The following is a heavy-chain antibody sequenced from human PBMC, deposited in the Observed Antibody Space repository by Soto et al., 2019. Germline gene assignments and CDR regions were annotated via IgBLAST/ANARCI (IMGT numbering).Heavy chain of an antibody. CDR3: ARGPKLTDFGDRGYYGMDV. CDR2: INPSGGGT. Sequence: QVHLVQSGAEVKKPGASVTFPCKASGYTFSNYYMHWVRQAPGQGLEWVGIINPSGGGTTYAQNFQGRVTMTRDTSTSTVYMELNSLRSEDTAVYYCARGPKLTDFGDRGYYGMDVWGYGTTVTVSS. J-gene: IGHJ6*04. V-gene: IGHV1-46*01. D-gene: IGHD4-17*01. CDR1: GYTFSNYY.